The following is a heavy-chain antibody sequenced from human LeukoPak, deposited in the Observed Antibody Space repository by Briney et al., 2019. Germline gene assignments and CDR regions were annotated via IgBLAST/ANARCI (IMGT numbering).Heavy chain of an antibody. J-gene: IGHJ6*02. CDR3: ARDYGRSRDYGMDV. Sequence: PGGSLRLSCVASEFTFSSYSMNWVRQAPGKGLEWVSSISDDGTYKYYRDSLKGRFTISRDNARNLLYLQVDSLRAEDTAVYYCARDYGRSRDYGMDVWGQGTTVTVSS. CDR2: ISDDGTYK. V-gene: IGHV3-21*06. CDR1: EFTFSSYS. D-gene: IGHD3-10*01.